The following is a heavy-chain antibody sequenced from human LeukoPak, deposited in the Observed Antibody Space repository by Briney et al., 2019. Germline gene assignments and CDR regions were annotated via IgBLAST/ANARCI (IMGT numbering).Heavy chain of an antibody. Sequence: GASLRLSCAASGFSVSSNYMSWVRQAPGKGLEWVSVIYSGGTTYYADSVKGRFTISRGNSKNTLYLQMKSLRAEDTAVYYCARGDGVNTIITWGQGTLVT. CDR2: IYSGGTT. J-gene: IGHJ5*02. CDR3: ARGDGVNTIIT. V-gene: IGHV3-53*01. D-gene: IGHD5-12*01. CDR1: GFSVSSNY.